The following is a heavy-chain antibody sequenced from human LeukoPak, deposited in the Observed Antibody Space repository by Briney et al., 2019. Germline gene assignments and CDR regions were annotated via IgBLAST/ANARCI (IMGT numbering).Heavy chain of an antibody. CDR3: ARAAAATNSWYYFDY. Sequence: SQTLSLTCAVSGDSISSGDHYWSWIRQPPGKGLEWIGYIHHSGNTHYNPSLRSRAIISVDMSKNQFSPSLNSLTAADSAVYYCARAAAATNSWYYFDYWGRGTQVTVSS. CDR1: GDSISSGDHY. CDR2: IHHSGNT. J-gene: IGHJ4*02. V-gene: IGHV4-30-4*01. D-gene: IGHD2/OR15-2a*01.